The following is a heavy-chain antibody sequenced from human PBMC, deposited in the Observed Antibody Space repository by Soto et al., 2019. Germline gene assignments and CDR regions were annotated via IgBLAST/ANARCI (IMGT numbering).Heavy chain of an antibody. CDR2: ISYDGSNK. CDR3: AKGLVTTAHYYYYGMDV. V-gene: IGHV3-30*18. CDR1: GFTFSSYG. J-gene: IGHJ6*02. D-gene: IGHD4-17*01. Sequence: GGSLRLSCAASGFTFSSYGMHWVRQAPGKGLEWVAVISYDGSNKYYADSVKGRFTISRDNSKNTLYLQMDSLRAEDTAVYYCAKGLVTTAHYYYYGMDVWGQGTTVTVSS.